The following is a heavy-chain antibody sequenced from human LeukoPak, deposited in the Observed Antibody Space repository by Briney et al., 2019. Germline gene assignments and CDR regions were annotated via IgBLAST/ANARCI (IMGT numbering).Heavy chain of an antibody. CDR3: ARKHYGDYGGRAFDI. V-gene: IGHV3-33*01. D-gene: IGHD4-17*01. CDR2: IWYDGSNK. Sequence: GGSLRLSCAASGFTFSSYGMHWVRQAPGKGLEWVAVIWYDGSNKYYADSVKGRFTISRDNSKNTLYLQMNSLRAEDTAVYYCARKHYGDYGGRAFDIWGQGTMVTVSS. J-gene: IGHJ3*02. CDR1: GFTFSSYG.